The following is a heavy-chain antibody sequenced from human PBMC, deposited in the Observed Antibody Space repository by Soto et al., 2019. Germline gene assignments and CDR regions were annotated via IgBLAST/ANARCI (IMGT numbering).Heavy chain of an antibody. CDR2: IWYDGSNK. CDR1: GFTFSSYG. Sequence: GGSLRLSCAASGFTFSSYGMHGVRQAPGKGLEWVAVIWYDGSNKYYADSVKGRFTISRDNSKNTLYLQMNSLRAEDTAVYYCARDSIYGSGSYYNPRYYYYYMDVWGKGTTVTVSS. J-gene: IGHJ6*03. D-gene: IGHD3-10*01. CDR3: ARDSIYGSGSYYNPRYYYYYMDV. V-gene: IGHV3-33*01.